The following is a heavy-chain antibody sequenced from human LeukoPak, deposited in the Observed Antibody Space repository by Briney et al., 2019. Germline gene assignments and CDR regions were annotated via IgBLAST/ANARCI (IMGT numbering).Heavy chain of an antibody. CDR3: ARSYCGGDCFKPFDY. V-gene: IGHV1-69*05. CDR2: IIPIFGTA. J-gene: IGHJ4*02. CDR1: GGTFSSYA. D-gene: IGHD2-21*02. Sequence: SVKVSCKASGGTFSSYAISWVRQAPGQGLEWMGGIIPIFGTANYAQKFQGRVTMTRDTSISTAYMELSRLRSDDTAVYYCARSYCGGDCFKPFDYWGQGTLVTVSS.